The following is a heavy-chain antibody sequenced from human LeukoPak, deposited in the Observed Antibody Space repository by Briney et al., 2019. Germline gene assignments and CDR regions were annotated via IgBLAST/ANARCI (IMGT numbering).Heavy chain of an antibody. D-gene: IGHD2-21*01. J-gene: IGHJ4*02. CDR2: ISSSSSYI. V-gene: IGHV3-21*01. Sequence: GGSLRLSCAASGFTFSSYSMNWVRQAPGKGLEWVSSISSSSSYIYYADSVKGRFTISRDNAKNSLYLQMNSLRAEDTAVYYCARRSTPAYCGGDCLDYWGQGTLVTVSS. CDR3: ARRSTPAYCGGDCLDY. CDR1: GFTFSSYS.